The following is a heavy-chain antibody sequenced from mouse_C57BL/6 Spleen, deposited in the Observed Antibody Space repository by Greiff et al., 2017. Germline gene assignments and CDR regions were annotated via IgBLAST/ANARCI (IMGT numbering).Heavy chain of an antibody. CDR1: GYTFTDYN. V-gene: IGHV1-18*01. J-gene: IGHJ2*01. Sequence: EVQLQQSGPELVKPGASVKIPCKASGYTFTDYNMDWVKQSHGKSLEWIGDINPNNGGTIYNQKFKGKATLTVDKSSSTAYMELRSLTSEDTAVYYCARWVRRVYYMDCWGQGTTRTVSS. CDR2: INPNNGGT. CDR3: ARWVRRVYYMDC. D-gene: IGHD2-14*01.